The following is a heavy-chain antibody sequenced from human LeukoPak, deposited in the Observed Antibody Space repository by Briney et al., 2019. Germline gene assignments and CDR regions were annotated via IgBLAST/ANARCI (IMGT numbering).Heavy chain of an antibody. CDR1: GFTFDDYA. Sequence: GGSLRLSCAASGFTFDDYAMHWVRQAPGKGLEWVGFIRSKAYGGTTEYAASVKGRFTISRDDSKSIAYLQMNSLKTEDTAVYYCTSSGGNWAFDIWGQGTMVTVSS. J-gene: IGHJ3*02. V-gene: IGHV3-49*04. CDR3: TSSGGNWAFDI. CDR2: IRSKAYGGTT. D-gene: IGHD2-15*01.